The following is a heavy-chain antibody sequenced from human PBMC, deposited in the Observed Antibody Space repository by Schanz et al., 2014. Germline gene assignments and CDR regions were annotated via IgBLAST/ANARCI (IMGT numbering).Heavy chain of an antibody. CDR3: ARGPSQGYSYGHNIGAYYYGMDV. V-gene: IGHV1-69*02. D-gene: IGHD5-18*01. J-gene: IGHJ6*02. Sequence: QVQLVQSGAEVKKPGSSVKVSCTASGGTFSSYIISWIRQAPGQGLEWMGRIIPVLAIADYAQKFQGRVTITADKSTSTASMELSSLRSEDTAVYYCARGPSQGYSYGHNIGAYYYGMDVWGQGTTVTVSS. CDR1: GGTFSSYI. CDR2: IIPVLAIA.